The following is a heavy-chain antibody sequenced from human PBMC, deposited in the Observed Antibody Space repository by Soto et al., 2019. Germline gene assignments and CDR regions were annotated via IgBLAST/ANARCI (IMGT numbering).Heavy chain of an antibody. J-gene: IGHJ4*02. V-gene: IGHV1-69*02. CDR2: IIPILGIA. CDR3: ARDDGLAYCGGDCYS. CDR1: GGTFSSYT. Sequence: QVQLVQSGAEVKKPGSSVKVSCKASGGTFSSYTISWVRQAPGQGLEWMGRIIPILGIANYAQKFQGRVTIIADKSKSTAYMELSSLRSEDTAVYYCARDDGLAYCGGDCYSWGQGTLVTVSS. D-gene: IGHD2-21*02.